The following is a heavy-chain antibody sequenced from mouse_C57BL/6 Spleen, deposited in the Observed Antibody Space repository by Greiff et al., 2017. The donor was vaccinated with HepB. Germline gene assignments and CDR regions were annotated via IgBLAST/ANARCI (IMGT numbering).Heavy chain of an antibody. CDR1: GYTFTSYW. V-gene: IGHV1-7*01. D-gene: IGHD2-1*01. CDR3: TTRGNYGAWFAY. Sequence: VKLQESGAELAKPGASVKLSCKASGYTFTSYWMHWVKQRPGQGLEWIGYINPSSGYTKYNQKFKDKATMTADTSSNTAYLQLSSLTSEDTAVYYCTTRGNYGAWFAYWGQGTLVTVSA. J-gene: IGHJ3*01. CDR2: INPSSGYT.